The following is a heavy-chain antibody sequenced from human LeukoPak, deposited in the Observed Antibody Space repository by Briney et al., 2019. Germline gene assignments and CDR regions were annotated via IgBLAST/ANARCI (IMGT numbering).Heavy chain of an antibody. J-gene: IGHJ4*02. CDR1: GGTFSSYA. V-gene: IGHV1-69*01. CDR3: ARDYDSSGSLDY. Sequence: SVKVSCKASGGTFSSYAISWVREAPGQGLEWMGGIIPIFGTANYAQKFQGRVTITADESTSTAYMELSSLRSEDTAVYYCARDYDSSGSLDYWGQGTLVTVSS. CDR2: IIPIFGTA. D-gene: IGHD3-22*01.